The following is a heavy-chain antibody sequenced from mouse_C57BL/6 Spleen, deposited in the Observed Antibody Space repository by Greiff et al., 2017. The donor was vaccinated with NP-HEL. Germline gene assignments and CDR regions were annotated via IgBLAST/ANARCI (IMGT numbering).Heavy chain of an antibody. Sequence: VKLQESGAELVRPGASVTLSCKASGYTFTDYEMHWVKQTPVHGLEWIGAIDPETGGTAYNQKFKGKAILTADKSSSTAYMELRSLTSEDSAVYYCTERYVDYWGQGTTLTVSS. V-gene: IGHV1-15*01. CDR1: GYTFTDYE. J-gene: IGHJ2*01. CDR2: IDPETGGT. CDR3: TERYVDY.